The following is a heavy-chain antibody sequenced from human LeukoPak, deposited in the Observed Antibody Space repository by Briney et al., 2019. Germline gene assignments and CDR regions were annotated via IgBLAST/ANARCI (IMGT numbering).Heavy chain of an antibody. CDR2: ISDTGGNT. J-gene: IGHJ4*02. V-gene: IGHV3-23*01. CDR3: AKGRTNDY. D-gene: IGHD1/OR15-1a*01. Sequence: PGGSLRLSCAASGFTFSTYAMSWVRQTPEKGLEWVSAISDTGGNTFYADFVKGRFTISRDNSKNTLYLQMNSLRAEDTAIYYCAKGRTNDYWGQGTLVTVSS. CDR1: GFTFSTYA.